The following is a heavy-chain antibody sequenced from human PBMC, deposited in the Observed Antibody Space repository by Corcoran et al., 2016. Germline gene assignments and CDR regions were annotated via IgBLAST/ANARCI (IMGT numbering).Heavy chain of an antibody. D-gene: IGHD3-9*01. CDR2: IIPIFGTA. J-gene: IGHJ6*02. CDR3: ARAPGILTGYIRPHYYYGMDV. V-gene: IGHV1-69*06. CDR1: GGTFSSYA. Sequence: QVQLVQSGAEVKKPGSSVKVSCKASGGTFSSYAISWVRQAPGQGLEWMGGIIPIFGTANYAQKFQGRVTITADKSTRTAYMELSSLRSEDTAVYYCARAPGILTGYIRPHYYYGMDVWGQGTTVTVSS.